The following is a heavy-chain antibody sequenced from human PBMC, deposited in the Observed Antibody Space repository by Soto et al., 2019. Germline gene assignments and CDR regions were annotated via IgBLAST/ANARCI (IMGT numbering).Heavy chain of an antibody. CDR1: GGTFSTYA. D-gene: IGHD1-20*01. CDR2: VIPMFGAA. V-gene: IGHV1-69*06. J-gene: IGHJ6*02. Sequence: SVKVSCKASGGTFSTYAVNWVRQAPGQGLEWMGGVIPMFGAANYAQKFQGRLTITADKSTSTAHMDLSSLTSEDTAVYYCARVSSINGTRREYHFYGMDVWGQGTTVTVSS. CDR3: ARVSSINGTRREYHFYGMDV.